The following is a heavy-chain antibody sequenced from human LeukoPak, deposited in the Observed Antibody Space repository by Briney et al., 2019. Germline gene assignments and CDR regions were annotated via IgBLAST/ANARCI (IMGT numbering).Heavy chain of an antibody. CDR1: GVSISSGSNY. V-gene: IGHV4-39*07. D-gene: IGHD3-10*01. CDR2: IYSSGST. CDR3: ARSDGYGLVGI. J-gene: IGHJ3*02. Sequence: SETLSLACRVSGVSISSGSNYWGWIRQPPGKTLEWIGSIYSSGSTYYNSSLKSRVIILIDTAKNHFSLNLSSVTAADTAVYYCARSDGYGLVGIWGQGTMVTVSS.